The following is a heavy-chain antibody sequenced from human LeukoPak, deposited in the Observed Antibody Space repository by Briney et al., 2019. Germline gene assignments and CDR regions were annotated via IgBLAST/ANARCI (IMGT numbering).Heavy chain of an antibody. D-gene: IGHD3-22*01. CDR3: ARPRPGGYSFDY. CDR2: ISVDGSNE. V-gene: IGHV3-30*03. J-gene: IGHJ4*02. CDR1: GFTFSSYG. Sequence: GGSLRLSCAASGFTFSSYGMHWVRQAPGKGLEWVAVISVDGSNEYYADSVKGRFTISRDNSKNTLFLQMNSLRPEDTAMYYCARPRPGGYSFDYWGQGTLVTVSS.